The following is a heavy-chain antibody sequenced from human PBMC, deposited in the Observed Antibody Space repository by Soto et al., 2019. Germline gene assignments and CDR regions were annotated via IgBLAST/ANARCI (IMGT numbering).Heavy chain of an antibody. CDR3: AVSYDSSGYTLGY. CDR2: INPNSGGT. CDR1: GYTFTDYY. V-gene: IGHV1-2*02. J-gene: IGHJ4*02. Sequence: ASVKVSCKASGYTFTDYYMHWVRQAPGQGLEWMGWINPNSGGTNYAQKFQGRVTMTRDTSISTAYMELSRLRSDDTAVYYCAVSYDSSGYTLGYWGQGTLVTVSS. D-gene: IGHD3-22*01.